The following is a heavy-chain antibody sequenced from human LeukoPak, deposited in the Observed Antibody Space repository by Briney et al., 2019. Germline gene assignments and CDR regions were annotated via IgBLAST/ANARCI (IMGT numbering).Heavy chain of an antibody. D-gene: IGHD2-2*01. V-gene: IGHV1-46*01. J-gene: IGHJ6*03. CDR1: GYTFTSYY. CDR2: IDPSGGST. CDR3: ARMVYCSSTSCSYYYYMDV. Sequence: ASVKVSCEASGYTFTSYYMHWVRQAPGQGLEWMGIIDPSGGSTRYAQKFQGRVTMTRDTSTRTVYMELSSLRSEDTAVYYCARMVYCSSTSCSYYYYMDVWGKGTPVTVSS.